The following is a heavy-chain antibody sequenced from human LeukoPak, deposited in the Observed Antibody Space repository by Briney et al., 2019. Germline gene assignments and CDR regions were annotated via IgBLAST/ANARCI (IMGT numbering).Heavy chain of an antibody. CDR3: ARGGIWYYDILTGYSFDY. Sequence: SETLSLTCTVSGGSISSYYWSWIRQPPGKGLEWIGYIYYSGSTNYNPSLKSRVTISVDTSKNQFSLKLSSVTAADTAVYYCARGGIWYYDILTGYSFDYWGQGTLVTVSS. D-gene: IGHD3-9*01. J-gene: IGHJ4*02. CDR1: GGSISSYY. CDR2: IYYSGST. V-gene: IGHV4-59*12.